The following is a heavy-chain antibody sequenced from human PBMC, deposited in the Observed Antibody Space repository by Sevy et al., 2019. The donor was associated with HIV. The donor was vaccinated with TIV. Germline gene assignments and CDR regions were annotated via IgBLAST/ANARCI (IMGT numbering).Heavy chain of an antibody. V-gene: IGHV3-21*01. CDR2: ISSSSSYI. CDR1: GFTLSRYS. Sequence: GGSLRLSCAASGFTLSRYSMNWVRQAPGKGLEWVSSISSSSSYIYYADSVKGRITISRDNAKNSLNLKMNSLRAEDTAVYYCARKLRVPAETLYYFDYWGRGTLVTVSS. CDR3: ARKLRVPAETLYYFDY. J-gene: IGHJ4*02. D-gene: IGHD2-2*01.